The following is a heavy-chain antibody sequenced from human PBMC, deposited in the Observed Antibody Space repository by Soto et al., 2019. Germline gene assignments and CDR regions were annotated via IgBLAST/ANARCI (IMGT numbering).Heavy chain of an antibody. CDR2: IYYSGST. J-gene: IGHJ4*02. D-gene: IGHD3-16*02. CDR3: ARGQRTFGGVIVPSDY. CDR1: GVSISSSSYY. V-gene: IGHV4-39*01. Sequence: QMQLQESGPGLMKPSETLSLTCTVSGVSISSSSYYWGWIRQPPGKRLEWIGSIYYSGSTYYNPSLKSRVTLSVDTSKNQFSLKLSSVAAADTAVYYCARGQRTFGGVIVPSDYWGQGTLVTVSS.